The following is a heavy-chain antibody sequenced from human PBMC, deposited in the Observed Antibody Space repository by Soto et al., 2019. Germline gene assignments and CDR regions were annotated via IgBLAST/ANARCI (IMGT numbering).Heavy chain of an antibody. Sequence: SVKVSCKASGGTFSSYATSWVRQAPGQGLEWMGGIIPIFGTANYAQKFQGRVTITADESTSTAYMELSSLRSEDTAVYYCARDLRSSSHAFDIWGQGTMVTVSS. D-gene: IGHD6-13*01. CDR1: GGTFSSYA. V-gene: IGHV1-69*13. CDR3: ARDLRSSSHAFDI. CDR2: IIPIFGTA. J-gene: IGHJ3*02.